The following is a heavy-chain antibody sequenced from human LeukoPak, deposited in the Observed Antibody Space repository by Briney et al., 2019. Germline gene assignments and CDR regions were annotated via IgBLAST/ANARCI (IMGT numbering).Heavy chain of an antibody. CDR2: IYYSGNT. V-gene: IGHV4-39*01. CDR1: GGSITSSSYY. D-gene: IGHD6-19*01. J-gene: IGHJ4*02. CDR3: ARVGSTGWYLN. Sequence: SETLSLPCLVSGGSITSSSYYWGWIRPPPGKGLEWIGTIYYSGNTYYNPSLKSRVTISVDTSKNQFSLKLSSVTATDTAVYYCARVGSTGWYLNWGQGTLVTVSS.